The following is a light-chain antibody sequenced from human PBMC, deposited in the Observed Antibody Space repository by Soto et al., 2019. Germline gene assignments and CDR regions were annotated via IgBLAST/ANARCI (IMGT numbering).Light chain of an antibody. CDR2: KAS. CDR1: QSISSW. J-gene: IGKJ4*01. CDR3: QQYNSYSLT. Sequence: DIQMTQSPSTLSASVGDRVTITCRASQSISSWLAWYQQKPGKPPKLLIYKASSLERGVPSRFSGSGSGTEFTLTISSLQPDDFATYYCQQYNSYSLTFGGGTKVEIK. V-gene: IGKV1-5*03.